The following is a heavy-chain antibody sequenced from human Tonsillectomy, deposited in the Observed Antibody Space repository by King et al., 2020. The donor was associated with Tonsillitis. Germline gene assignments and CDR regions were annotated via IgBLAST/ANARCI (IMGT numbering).Heavy chain of an antibody. V-gene: IGHV4-38-2*02. J-gene: IGHJ4*02. CDR3: ARGRNVGYGIEDY. D-gene: IGHD5-12*01. CDR2: IYHSGTT. Sequence: QLQESGPGLVKPSETLSLTCTVSGYSISNGYYWGWIRQAPGKALEWIGSIYHSGTTYDNPSFKSRVTMSVDRSKNQFSLKLASVTAADTAVYYCARGRNVGYGIEDYWGQGTLVTVSS. CDR1: GYSISNGYY.